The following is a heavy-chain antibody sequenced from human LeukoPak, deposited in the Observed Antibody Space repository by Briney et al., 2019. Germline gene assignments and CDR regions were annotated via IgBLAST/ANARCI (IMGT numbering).Heavy chain of an antibody. D-gene: IGHD6-13*01. CDR3: ARVVIAVAGLDY. CDR1: GYSISSGYY. V-gene: IGHV4-38-2*02. Sequence: SETLSLTCTVSGYSISSGYYWGWIRQPPGKGLEWIGSIYHSGSTYYNPSLKSRVTISVDTSKNQFSLKLSSVTAADTAVYYCARVVIAVAGLDYWGQGTLVTVSS. J-gene: IGHJ4*02. CDR2: IYHSGST.